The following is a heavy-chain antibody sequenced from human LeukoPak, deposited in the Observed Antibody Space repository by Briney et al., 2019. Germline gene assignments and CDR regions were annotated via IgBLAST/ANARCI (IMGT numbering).Heavy chain of an antibody. CDR1: GYTFTSYY. D-gene: IGHD2-2*01. J-gene: IGHJ3*02. CDR2: INPSGGST. V-gene: IGHV1-46*01. Sequence: ASVKVSCKASGYTFTSYYMHWVRQAPGQGLEWMGIINPSGGSTSYAQKFQGRVTITTDESTSTAYMELSSLRSEDTAVYYCARERRYCSSTSCSSDAFDIWGQGTMVTVSS. CDR3: ARERRYCSSTSCSSDAFDI.